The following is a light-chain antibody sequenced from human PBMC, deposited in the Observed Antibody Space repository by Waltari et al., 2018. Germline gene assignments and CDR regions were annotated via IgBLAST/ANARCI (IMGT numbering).Light chain of an antibody. V-gene: IGLV2-11*01. CDR2: DVT. J-gene: IGLJ3*02. Sequence: QSALTQPRSVSGSPGQSVTISCTGISSDVSDFNFVSWYQHHPGKAPKLLIYDVTKPPSGLPYRIYGSKCGNTASLTISGLQAEEKADYYCCSYAGSHTNGVFGGGTKLTVL. CDR1: SSDVSDFNF. CDR3: CSYAGSHTNGV.